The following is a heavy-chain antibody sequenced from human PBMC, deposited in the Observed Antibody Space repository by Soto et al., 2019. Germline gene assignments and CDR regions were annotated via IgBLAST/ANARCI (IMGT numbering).Heavy chain of an antibody. V-gene: IGHV3-30-3*01. Sequence: GGSLRLSCAASGFTFSSYAMHWVRQAPGKGLEWVAVISYDGSNKYYADSVKGRVTISRDNSKNTLYWQMNSMRAEHTAVYSCAREYSSSWYMNGMGVWGQGTTVTVSS. CDR1: GFTFSSYA. CDR3: AREYSSSWYMNGMGV. J-gene: IGHJ6*02. D-gene: IGHD6-13*01. CDR2: ISYDGSNK.